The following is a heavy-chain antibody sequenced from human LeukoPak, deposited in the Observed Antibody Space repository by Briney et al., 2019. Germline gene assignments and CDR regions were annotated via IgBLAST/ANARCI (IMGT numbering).Heavy chain of an antibody. Sequence: GASVQVSCKASGYTFTGYYMHWVRQAPGQGLEWMGWINPNSGGTNYAQKFQGRVTMTRDTSISTAYMELSRLRSDDTAVYYCARDYRITMVRGVIGYWGQGTLVTVSS. CDR1: GYTFTGYY. J-gene: IGHJ4*02. D-gene: IGHD3-10*01. V-gene: IGHV1-2*02. CDR3: ARDYRITMVRGVIGY. CDR2: INPNSGGT.